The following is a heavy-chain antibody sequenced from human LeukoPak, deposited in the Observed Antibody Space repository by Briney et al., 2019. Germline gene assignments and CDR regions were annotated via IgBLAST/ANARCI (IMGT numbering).Heavy chain of an antibody. Sequence: PSETLSLACTVSGGSISSGDYYWSWIRQPPGKGLEWIGYIYYSGSTYYNPSLKSRVTISVDTSKNQFSLKLSSVTAADTAVYYCARWSIVGAYDLFDYWGQGTLVTASS. CDR3: ARWSIVGAYDLFDY. D-gene: IGHD1-26*01. CDR1: GGSISSGDYY. J-gene: IGHJ4*02. CDR2: IYYSGST. V-gene: IGHV4-30-4*08.